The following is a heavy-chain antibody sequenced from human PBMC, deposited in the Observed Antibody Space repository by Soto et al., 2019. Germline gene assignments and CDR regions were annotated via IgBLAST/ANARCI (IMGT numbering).Heavy chain of an antibody. V-gene: IGHV1-18*01. Sequence: QVQLVQSGAEVKKPGASVKVSFRASGYTLTSDGISWVRQAPGQGLEWMGWISAYSGSTNYAQKLQGRVTMTTDTSTSTAYMELRSLRSHDTAVYYCARSIAAAVDFDYWGQGTLVTVSS. J-gene: IGHJ4*02. CDR1: GYTLTSDG. D-gene: IGHD6-13*01. CDR3: ARSIAAAVDFDY. CDR2: ISAYSGST.